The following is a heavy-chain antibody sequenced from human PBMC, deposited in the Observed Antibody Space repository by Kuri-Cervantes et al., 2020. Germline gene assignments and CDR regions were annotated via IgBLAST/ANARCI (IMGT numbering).Heavy chain of an antibody. CDR2: INQDGSEK. Sequence: GGSLRLSCAASGFTFSRFWMSWVRQAPGKGLEWVSNINQDGSEKWYEDSAKGRFTISRDNAVNSLYLQMNSLRVEDTAVYYCARKGGDSSSWYNYYYYGMDVWGQGTTVTVSS. CDR3: ARKGGDSSSWYNYYYYGMDV. V-gene: IGHV3-7*01. J-gene: IGHJ6*02. CDR1: GFTFSRFW. D-gene: IGHD6-13*01.